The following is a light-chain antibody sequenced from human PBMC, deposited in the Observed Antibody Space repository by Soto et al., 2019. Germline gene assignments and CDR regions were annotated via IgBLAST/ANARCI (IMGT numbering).Light chain of an antibody. J-gene: IGKJ3*01. V-gene: IGKV3-20*01. Sequence: EVALTLSPGTLSLSPGERATLSCRASQSVSSSYLAWYQQKPGQAPRLLIYGASSRATGIPDRFSGSGSGTDFTLTISRLEPEDFAVYYCQQYGSSPRTFGHGTKVDIK. CDR2: GAS. CDR3: QQYGSSPRT. CDR1: QSVSSSY.